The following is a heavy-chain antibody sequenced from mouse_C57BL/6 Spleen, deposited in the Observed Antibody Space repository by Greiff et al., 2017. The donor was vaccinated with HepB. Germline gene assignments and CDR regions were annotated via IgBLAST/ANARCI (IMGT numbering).Heavy chain of an antibody. CDR1: GYAFSSYW. D-gene: IGHD2-5*01. CDR2: IYPGDGDT. CDR3: ARSNYSNYGYFDV. V-gene: IGHV1-80*01. Sequence: VQLKQSGAELVKPGASVKISCKASGYAFSSYWLNWVKQRPGKGLEWIGQIYPGDGDTNYNGKFKGKATLTADKSSSTAYMQLSSLTSEDSAVYFCARSNYSNYGYFDVWGTGTTVTVSS. J-gene: IGHJ1*03.